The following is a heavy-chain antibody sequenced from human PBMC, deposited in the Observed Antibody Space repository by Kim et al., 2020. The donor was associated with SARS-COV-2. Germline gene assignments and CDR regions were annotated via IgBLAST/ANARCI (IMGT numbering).Heavy chain of an antibody. CDR2: IYYSGST. D-gene: IGHD3-10*01. Sequence: SETLSLICTVSGYSINSFYWTWTRQSPGKGLEWIGYIYYSGSTNYNPSLKSRVTVSIDTSKNQFSLQLRSVTAADTAVYYCARARSSGSYFKPPDAFDIWGPGTMVTVSS. CDR1: GYSINSFY. J-gene: IGHJ3*02. V-gene: IGHV4-59*01. CDR3: ARARSSGSYFKPPDAFDI.